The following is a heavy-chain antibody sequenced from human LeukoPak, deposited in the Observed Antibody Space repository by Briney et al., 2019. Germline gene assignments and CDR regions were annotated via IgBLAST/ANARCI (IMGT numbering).Heavy chain of an antibody. Sequence: GGSLRLSCAASGFTFSSYGMHWVRQALGKGLEWVAVISYDGSNKYYAGSVKGRFTISRDNSKNTLYLQMNSLRAEDTAVYYCAKDPGRLHRGNYYYGMDVWGQGTTVTVSS. D-gene: IGHD2-15*01. V-gene: IGHV3-30*18. J-gene: IGHJ6*02. CDR2: ISYDGSNK. CDR3: AKDPGRLHRGNYYYGMDV. CDR1: GFTFSSYG.